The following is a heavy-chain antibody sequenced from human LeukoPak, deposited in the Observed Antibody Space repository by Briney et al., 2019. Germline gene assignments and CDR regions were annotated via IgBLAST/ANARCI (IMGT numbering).Heavy chain of an antibody. J-gene: IGHJ4*02. CDR3: ARHSGASPHYFDY. D-gene: IGHD1-26*01. CDR2: IYYSGTI. CDR1: GGXISXYX. Sequence: PETLSLTCTVSGGXISXYXXXXIXXPPXKXXEXIGFIYYSGTIHYNPSLKSRVTMSVATSNNQFSLRLSSVTAADTAIYYCARHSGASPHYFDYWGQGAPATVSS. V-gene: IGHV4-59*08.